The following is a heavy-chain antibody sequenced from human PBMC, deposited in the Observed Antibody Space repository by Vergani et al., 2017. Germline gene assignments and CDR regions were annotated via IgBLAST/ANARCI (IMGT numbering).Heavy chain of an antibody. D-gene: IGHD2-15*01. Sequence: EVQLVESGGGLVQLGGSLRSSCTALGFTATIHYISWFRRAPGKGLECVSIIYIGGDTDSADSVKGRYIISRDTFKNTVYLQMNSLRTEDAAVYYCARVGYCTGGSCYFDGKPWFDSWGQGTLVSVSS. CDR2: IYIGGDT. V-gene: IGHV3-66*02. CDR1: GFTATIHY. J-gene: IGHJ5*01. CDR3: ARVGYCTGGSCYFDGKPWFDS.